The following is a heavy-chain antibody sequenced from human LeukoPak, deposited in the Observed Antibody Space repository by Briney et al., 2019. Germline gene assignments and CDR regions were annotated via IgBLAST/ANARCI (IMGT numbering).Heavy chain of an antibody. CDR1: GFTFSSYA. V-gene: IGHV3-23*01. D-gene: IGHD5-18*01. CDR3: AKDRLLRGYSYGSYFDY. CDR2: ISGSGGST. J-gene: IGHJ4*02. Sequence: GGSLRLSCAASGFTFSSYAMSWVRQAPGKGLEWVSAISGSGGSTYYADSVNGRFTISRDNSKNTLYLQMNSLRAEDTAVYYCAKDRLLRGYSYGSYFDYWGQGTLVTVSS.